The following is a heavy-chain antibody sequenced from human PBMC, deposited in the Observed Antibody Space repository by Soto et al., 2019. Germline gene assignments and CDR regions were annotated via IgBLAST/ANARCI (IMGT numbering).Heavy chain of an antibody. D-gene: IGHD5-12*01. CDR3: ARDVSGYAQGGGIHYYYYMDV. CDR2: IYSGGST. Sequence: GGSLRLSCAASGFTVSSNYMSWVRQAPGKGLEWVSVIYSGGSTYYADSVKGRFTISRDNSKNTLYLQMNSLRAEDTAVYYCARDVSGYAQGGGIHYYYYMDVWGKGTTVTVSS. CDR1: GFTVSSNY. J-gene: IGHJ6*03. V-gene: IGHV3-66*01.